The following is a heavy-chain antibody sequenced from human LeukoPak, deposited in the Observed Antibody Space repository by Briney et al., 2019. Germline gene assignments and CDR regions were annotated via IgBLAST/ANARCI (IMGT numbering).Heavy chain of an antibody. Sequence: PGGSLRLSCAASGFTFDDYAMHWVRQAPGKGLEWVSGISWNSGSIGYADSVKGRFTISRDNAKNSLYLQMNSLRAEDTALYYCAKDTFTTGSPWRAAFDIWGQGTMVTVSS. CDR2: ISWNSGSI. J-gene: IGHJ3*02. CDR3: AKDTFTTGSPWRAAFDI. CDR1: GFTFDDYA. V-gene: IGHV3-9*01. D-gene: IGHD1-1*01.